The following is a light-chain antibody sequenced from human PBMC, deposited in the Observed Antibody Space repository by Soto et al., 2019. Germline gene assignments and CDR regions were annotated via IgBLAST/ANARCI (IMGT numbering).Light chain of an antibody. CDR2: DAS. CDR1: QSVSSK. J-gene: IGKJ5*01. Sequence: EIVMTQSPATLSVSPGERATLSCRASQSVSSKLAWYQQKPGQAPRLLIYDASNRATGIPARFSGSGSGTDFTLTISSLEPEDFAVYYCQQRSNWPPLFGQGTRLENK. V-gene: IGKV3-11*01. CDR3: QQRSNWPPL.